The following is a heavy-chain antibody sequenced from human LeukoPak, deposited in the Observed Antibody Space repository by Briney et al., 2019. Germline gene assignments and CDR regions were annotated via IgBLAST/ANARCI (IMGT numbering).Heavy chain of an antibody. V-gene: IGHV4-59*08. CDR2: IYYSGNT. CDR1: GGSISTYY. Sequence: NPSETLSLTCTVSGGSISTYYWSWIRQPPGKGLEWIGYIYYSGNTNYNPSLKSRVSISIDSSKNQCSLKLTSVTAADTALYYCARLGRPAAFDIWGQGTMVTVSS. D-gene: IGHD3-16*01. J-gene: IGHJ3*02. CDR3: ARLGRPAAFDI.